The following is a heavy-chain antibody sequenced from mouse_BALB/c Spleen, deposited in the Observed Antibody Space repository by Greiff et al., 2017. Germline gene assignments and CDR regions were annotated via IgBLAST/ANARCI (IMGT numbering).Heavy chain of an antibody. J-gene: IGHJ2*01. D-gene: IGHD1-1*01. Sequence: EVQLVESGGGLVQPGGSRKLSCAASGFTFSSFGMHWVRQAPEKGLEWVAYISSGSSTIYYADTVKGRFTISRDNPKNTLFLQMTSLRSEDTAMYYCASVYYGSSYFDYWGQGTTLTVSS. CDR3: ASVYYGSSYFDY. V-gene: IGHV5-17*02. CDR2: ISSGSSTI. CDR1: GFTFSSFG.